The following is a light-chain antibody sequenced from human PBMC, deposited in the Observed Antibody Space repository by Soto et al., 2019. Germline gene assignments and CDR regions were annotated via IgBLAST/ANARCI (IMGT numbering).Light chain of an antibody. CDR1: QSISSW. CDR3: QQYNSYSL. J-gene: IGKJ1*01. Sequence: DIQMTQSPSTLSASVGDRVTITCRASQSISSWVAWYQQKPGKAPKPLIYDASSLASGVPSRFSGSGSGTEFTLTISSLQPDDFATYYCQQYNSYSLFGQGTKVDIK. CDR2: DAS. V-gene: IGKV1-5*01.